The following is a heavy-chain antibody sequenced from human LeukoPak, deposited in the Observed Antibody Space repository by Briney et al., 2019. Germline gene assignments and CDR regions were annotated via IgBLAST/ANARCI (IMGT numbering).Heavy chain of an antibody. D-gene: IGHD1-1*01. CDR2: IHPEGNEK. CDR3: ARGDDFSGDH. Sequence: GGSLRLSCAVSGFTFSNFWMSWVRQAPGRGLEWVANIHPEGNEKYHVESVKGRFTISRDNAKNSLFLQMNGPRVEDTAVYYCARGDDFSGDHWGQGTLVTVSS. V-gene: IGHV3-7*04. J-gene: IGHJ4*02. CDR1: GFTFSNFW.